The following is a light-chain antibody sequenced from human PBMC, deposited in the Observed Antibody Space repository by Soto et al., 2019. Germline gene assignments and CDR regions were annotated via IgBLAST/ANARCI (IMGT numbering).Light chain of an antibody. CDR2: DVT. CDR3: SSYTSTSTPWV. J-gene: IGLJ1*01. CDR1: SSDVGGYNY. Sequence: QSVLTQPASVSGSPGQSITISCTGTSSDVGGYNYVSWYQQHPGKAPKLMIYDVTDRPSGVSNRFSGSKSGNTASLTISGLQAEDEADYYCSSYTSTSTPWVFATGTKVTVL. V-gene: IGLV2-14*01.